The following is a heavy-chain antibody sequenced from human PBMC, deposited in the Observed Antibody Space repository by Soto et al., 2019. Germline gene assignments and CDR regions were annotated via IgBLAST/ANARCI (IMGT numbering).Heavy chain of an antibody. CDR1: GDSVSSNSAA. CDR2: TYYRSKWYN. Sequence: SPTLSLTCAISGDSVSSNSAAWNWVRQSPSRGLEWLGRTYYRSKWYNDYAVSVKSRITINPHTSKNKFSLQLNSVTPEDMAVYYCARAVVPAANYYGMDVWGRGTTVTVSS. CDR3: ARAVVPAANYYGMDV. J-gene: IGHJ6*02. D-gene: IGHD2-2*01. V-gene: IGHV6-1*01.